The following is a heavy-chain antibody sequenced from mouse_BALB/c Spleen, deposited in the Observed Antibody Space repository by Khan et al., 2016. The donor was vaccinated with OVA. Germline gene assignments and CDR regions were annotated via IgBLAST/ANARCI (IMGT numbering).Heavy chain of an antibody. D-gene: IGHD1-1*01. Sequence: QVQLKQSGAELVRPGTSVKMSCKAAGYTFTKYWIGWVKQRPGHGLEWIGDIYPGNGNTNYNEKFKGKATLTADTSSSTAYMHLNSLTSADSAIYDCARPYYDGSTYDTMAAWGQGTSVTVAS. CDR1: GYTFTKYW. CDR2: IYPGNGNT. V-gene: IGHV1-63*02. J-gene: IGHJ4*01. CDR3: ARPYYDGSTYDTMAA.